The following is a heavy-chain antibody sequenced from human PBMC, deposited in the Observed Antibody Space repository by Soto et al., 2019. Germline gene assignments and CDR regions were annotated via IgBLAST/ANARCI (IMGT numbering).Heavy chain of an antibody. D-gene: IGHD2-2*01. J-gene: IGHJ6*03. V-gene: IGHV3-33*01. Sequence: GGSLRLSCAASGFTFSSYGMHWVRQAPGKGLEWVAVIWYDGSNKYYADSVKGRFTISRDNSKNTLYLQMNSLRAEDTAVYYCARGFCSSTSCPARVYYMDVWGKGTTVTVSS. CDR3: ARGFCSSTSCPARVYYMDV. CDR1: GFTFSSYG. CDR2: IWYDGSNK.